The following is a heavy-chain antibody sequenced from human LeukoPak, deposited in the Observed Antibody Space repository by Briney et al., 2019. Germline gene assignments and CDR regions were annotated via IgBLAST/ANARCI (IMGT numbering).Heavy chain of an antibody. CDR2: INHSRST. D-gene: IGHD3-10*01. CDR3: ARTGVPYYYYYYYMDV. V-gene: IGHV4-34*01. J-gene: IGHJ6*03. CDR1: GGSFSSYY. Sequence: PSETLSLTCAVYGGSFSSYYWSWIRQPPGKGLEWIGEINHSRSTSYNPSLKSRVTISVDTSKNQFSLRLSSVTAADTAVYYCARTGVPYYYYYYYMDVWGKGTTVTISS.